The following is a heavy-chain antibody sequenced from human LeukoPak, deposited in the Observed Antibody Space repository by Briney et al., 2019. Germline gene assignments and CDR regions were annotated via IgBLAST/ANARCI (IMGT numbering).Heavy chain of an antibody. CDR1: GGSISSYH. CDR2: IYTSGST. J-gene: IGHJ5*02. CDR3: ASSGPYNWFDP. Sequence: PSETLSLTCTVSGGSISSYHWSWIRQPAGKGLEWIGRIYTSGSTNYNPSLKSRVTMSVDTSKNQFSLKLSSVTAADTAVYYCASSGPYNWFDPWGQGTLVTVSS. V-gene: IGHV4-4*07.